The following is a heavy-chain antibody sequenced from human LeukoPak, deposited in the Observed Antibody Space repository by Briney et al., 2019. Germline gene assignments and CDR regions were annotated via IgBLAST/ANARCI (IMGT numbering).Heavy chain of an antibody. J-gene: IGHJ3*02. CDR1: GFIFSSYA. V-gene: IGHV3-23*01. CDR3: AKVGRVLRYFDWLFHFDI. Sequence: GGSLRLSCAASGFIFSSYAMSWVRQAPGKGLEWVSGISGSGESTYYANSVKGRFSIDRDNSKNTLYLQLSSLRAEDTAIYYCAKVGRVLRYFDWLFHFDIWGQGTMVTVSS. CDR2: ISGSGEST. D-gene: IGHD3-9*01.